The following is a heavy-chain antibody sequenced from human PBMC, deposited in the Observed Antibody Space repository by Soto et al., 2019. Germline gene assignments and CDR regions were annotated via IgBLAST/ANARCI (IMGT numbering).Heavy chain of an antibody. D-gene: IGHD5-18*01. Sequence: QVQLQESGPGLVKPSQILSLTCSVSGGSINSGTYYWTWIRQYPGKGLEWVGYILSSGTTFSNPSLKNRLLISVDTSKNQFSLRLSSVTAADTALYYCARARGYNNGYSSFPIEFWCQGALVTVSS. CDR3: ARARGYNNGYSSFPIEF. CDR1: GGSINSGTYY. V-gene: IGHV4-31*03. J-gene: IGHJ4*02. CDR2: ILSSGTT.